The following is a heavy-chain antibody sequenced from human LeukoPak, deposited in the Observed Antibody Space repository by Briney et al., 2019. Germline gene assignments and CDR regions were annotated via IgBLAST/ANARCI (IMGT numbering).Heavy chain of an antibody. J-gene: IGHJ2*01. D-gene: IGHD3-22*01. CDR3: ARHKEDFHDSSGPNFWYFDL. V-gene: IGHV4-39*01. CDR2: IYYSGST. CDR1: GDSIKSDSYY. Sequence: SETLSLNCTVSGDSIKSDSYYWGWIRQPPEKGLEWIGTIYYSGSTYYNPSLKSRVTISVDTSKNQFSVKLSSVTAADTALYYCARHKEDFHDSSGPNFWYFDLWGSGTLVTVSS.